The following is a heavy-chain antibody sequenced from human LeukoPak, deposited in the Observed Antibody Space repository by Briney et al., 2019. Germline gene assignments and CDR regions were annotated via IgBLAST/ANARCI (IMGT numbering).Heavy chain of an antibody. CDR3: ARGLGYYGSGSYSPFDY. V-gene: IGHV3-73*01. J-gene: IGHJ4*02. Sequence: PGGSLRLSCAASGFTVSFYAMSWVRQASGKGLEWVGRIRSKANSYATAYAASVKGRFTISRDDSKNTAYLQMNSLKTEDTAVYLCARGLGYYGSGSYSPFDYWGQGTLVTVSS. CDR1: GFTVSFYA. CDR2: IRSKANSYAT. D-gene: IGHD3-10*01.